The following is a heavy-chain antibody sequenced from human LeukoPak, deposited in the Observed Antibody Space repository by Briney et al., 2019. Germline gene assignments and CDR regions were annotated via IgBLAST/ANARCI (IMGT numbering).Heavy chain of an antibody. Sequence: GGSLRLSCAASGITLSDYWMFWVRQGPGKGLVHVSRIESDGTRTVYADSVKGRFTISRDNAKNTMYLQMNSLRAEDTAVYYCVRGGHMLDIETSRYFYGLDVWGQGTTVTVSS. V-gene: IGHV3-74*03. CDR2: IESDGTRT. D-gene: IGHD3/OR15-3a*01. CDR1: GITLSDYW. J-gene: IGHJ6*02. CDR3: VRGGHMLDIETSRYFYGLDV.